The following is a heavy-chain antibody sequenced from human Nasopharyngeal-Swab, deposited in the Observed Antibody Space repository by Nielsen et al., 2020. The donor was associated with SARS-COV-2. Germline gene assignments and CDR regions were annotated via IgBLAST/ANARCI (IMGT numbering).Heavy chain of an antibody. J-gene: IGHJ4*02. D-gene: IGHD3-9*01. CDR1: GASVSDYH. CDR2: MKPSGRT. CDR3: ARQHRSQYYDILTGYYEDYYFDY. Sequence: QTPSLTCAIYGASVSDYHWSWIRQPPGKGLEWIGEMKPSGRTNYSPSLKSRVAISIDASKNQFFLSLTSVTAADTAVYYCARQHRSQYYDILTGYYEDYYFDYWGQGTLVTVSS. V-gene: IGHV4-34*01.